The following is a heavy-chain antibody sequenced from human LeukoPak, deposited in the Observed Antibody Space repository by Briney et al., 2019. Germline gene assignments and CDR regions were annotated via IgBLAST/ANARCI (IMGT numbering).Heavy chain of an antibody. CDR1: GFTVSGDY. J-gene: IGHJ4*02. Sequence: GGSLRLSCAVSGFTVSGDYMSWVRQAPGKGLEWVSIIYSGGSAYYADSVKGRFTISRDNAKNTLYLQMNGLRAEDTAVYYCAKDLVYLGYCSSTSCYAYAIDIWGQGTLVTVSS. CDR3: AKDLVYLGYCSSTSCYAYAIDI. CDR2: IYSGGSA. V-gene: IGHV3-66*01. D-gene: IGHD2-2*01.